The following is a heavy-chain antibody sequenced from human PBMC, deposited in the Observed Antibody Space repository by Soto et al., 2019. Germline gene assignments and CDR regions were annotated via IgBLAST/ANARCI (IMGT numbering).Heavy chain of an antibody. V-gene: IGHV1-46*01. Sequence: ASVKVSGKASGYTFTGYDMHWGRQAPGQGLEWMGIINPSGGSTSYAQKFQGRVTMTRDTSTSTVYMELSSLRSEDTAVYYCARDVSGSNSAYYYYGMDVWGQGTTVTVSS. CDR3: ARDVSGSNSAYYYYGMDV. D-gene: IGHD1-26*01. J-gene: IGHJ6*02. CDR2: INPSGGST. CDR1: GYTFTGYD.